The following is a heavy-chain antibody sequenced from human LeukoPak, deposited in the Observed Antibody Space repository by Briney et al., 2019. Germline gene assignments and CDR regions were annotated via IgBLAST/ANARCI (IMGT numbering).Heavy chain of an antibody. CDR3: AREHKSYGDYPYYFDS. V-gene: IGHV4-30-4*01. CDR2: INKNGGT. J-gene: IGHJ4*02. D-gene: IGHD4-17*01. Sequence: SQTLSLTCTVSSDSISSGDYYWSWIRQPAGTGLEFIGYINKNGGTHYNPPLKSRVSISIDTSKNQFSLKLTSVTAADTAVYFCAREHKSYGDYPYYFDSWGQGTLVTVSS. CDR1: SDSISSGDYY.